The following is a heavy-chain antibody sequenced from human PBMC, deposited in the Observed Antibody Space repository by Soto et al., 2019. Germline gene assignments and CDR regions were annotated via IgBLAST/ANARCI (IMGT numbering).Heavy chain of an antibody. V-gene: IGHV3-66*01. CDR2: IYSGGST. CDR3: ARDRIAVAGNPEYFQH. CDR1: GFTVSSNY. Sequence: HPGGSLRLSCAASGFTVSSNYMSWVRQAPGKGLEWVSVIYSGGSTYYADSVKGRFTISRDNSKNTLYLQMNSLRAEDTAAYYCARDRIAVAGNPEYFQHWGQGTLVTVSS. J-gene: IGHJ1*01. D-gene: IGHD6-19*01.